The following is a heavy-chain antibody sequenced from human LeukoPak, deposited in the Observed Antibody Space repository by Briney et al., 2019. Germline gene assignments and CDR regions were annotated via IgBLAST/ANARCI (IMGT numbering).Heavy chain of an antibody. CDR3: ARATVDNYGSGNYGMDV. CDR1: GFTFSNYD. V-gene: IGHV3-13*01. CDR2: IGTSGDT. J-gene: IGHJ6*02. Sequence: GGSLRLSCVASGFTFSNYDMHWVRQATGKGLGWVSAIGTSGDTYYPGSLKDRFTISRENAKNSLYFKMNSLRGGDTAVYFCARATVDNYGSGNYGMDVWGQGTTVTVSS. D-gene: IGHD3-10*01.